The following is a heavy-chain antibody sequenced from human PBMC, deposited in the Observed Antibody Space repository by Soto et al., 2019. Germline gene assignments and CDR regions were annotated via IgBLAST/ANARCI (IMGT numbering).Heavy chain of an antibody. D-gene: IGHD6-13*01. J-gene: IGHJ5*02. CDR3: ARIEGIAAAGTRYWFDP. Sequence: PGESLKISCKGSGYSFTSYWIGWVRQMPGKGLEWMGIIYPGDSDTRYSPSFQGQVTISADKSISTAYLQWSSLKASDTAMYYCARIEGIAAAGTRYWFDPWGQGTLVTVSS. V-gene: IGHV5-51*01. CDR1: GYSFTSYW. CDR2: IYPGDSDT.